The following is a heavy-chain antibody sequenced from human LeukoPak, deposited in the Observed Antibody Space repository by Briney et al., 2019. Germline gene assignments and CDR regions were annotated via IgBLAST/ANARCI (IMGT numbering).Heavy chain of an antibody. CDR3: ARTRANWNDPRDY. CDR2: INHSGST. J-gene: IGHJ4*02. V-gene: IGHV4-34*01. Sequence: GSLRLSCAASGVTFSDAWMSWVRQPPGKGLEWIGEINHSGSTNYNPSLKSRVTISVDTSKNQFSLKLSSVTAADTAVYYCARTRANWNDPRDYWGQGTLVTVSS. D-gene: IGHD1-1*01. CDR1: GVTFSDAW.